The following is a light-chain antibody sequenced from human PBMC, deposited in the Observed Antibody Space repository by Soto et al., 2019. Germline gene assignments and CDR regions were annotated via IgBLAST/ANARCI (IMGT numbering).Light chain of an antibody. J-gene: IGKJ4*01. CDR1: QSVNNF. CDR2: GAS. Sequence: EVVLTQSPATLSLSPGDRATLSCRASQSVNNFLAWYQQKPGQAPRLLIYGASNRATGIPARFSGSGSGTDFTLTISSLEPEDFAVYYCQQRSNWPLTFGGGTKVDI. V-gene: IGKV3-11*01. CDR3: QQRSNWPLT.